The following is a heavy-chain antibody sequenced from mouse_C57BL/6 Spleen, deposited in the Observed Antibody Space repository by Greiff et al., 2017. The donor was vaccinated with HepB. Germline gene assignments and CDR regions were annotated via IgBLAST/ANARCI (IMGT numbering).Heavy chain of an antibody. J-gene: IGHJ1*03. Sequence: VQLQQSGAELMKPGASVKLSCKATGYTFTGYWIEWVKQRPGHGLEWIGEIFPGSGSTNYNEKFKGKATFTADTSSNTAYMQLSSLTTEDSAIYYCASRGNYEGYWYFDVWGTGTTVTVSS. CDR2: IFPGSGST. CDR1: GYTFTGYW. D-gene: IGHD2-1*01. CDR3: ASRGNYEGYWYFDV. V-gene: IGHV1-9*01.